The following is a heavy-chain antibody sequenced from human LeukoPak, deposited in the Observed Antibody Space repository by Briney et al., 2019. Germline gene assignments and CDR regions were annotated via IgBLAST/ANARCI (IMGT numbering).Heavy chain of an antibody. Sequence: PSETLTLTCTVSGGSISTSSYYWGWIRQPPGKGLEWIGSIYYSGSTSYNPSLKSRVTISVDTSKNQFSLKLSSVTAADTAVYYCARRDFWSGYYHWGQGTLVTVSS. D-gene: IGHD3-3*01. CDR1: GGSISTSSYY. V-gene: IGHV4-39*01. CDR3: ARRDFWSGYYH. CDR2: IYYSGST. J-gene: IGHJ5*02.